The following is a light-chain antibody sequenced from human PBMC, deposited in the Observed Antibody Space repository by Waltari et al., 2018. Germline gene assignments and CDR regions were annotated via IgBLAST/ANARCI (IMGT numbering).Light chain of an antibody. V-gene: IGLV1-44*01. CDR1: SSNIGGYD. J-gene: IGLJ2*01. CDR2: ENN. CDR3: EAWDNSLNGIL. Sequence: QSVLTQPPSVSGYPGQRVTISCTGSSSNIGGYDVHWYQQLPGTAPKLLIFENNKRPSGVSDRFCGSKSAISASLTITGRQSEDEAEYYCEAWDNSLNGILFGGGTRLTVL.